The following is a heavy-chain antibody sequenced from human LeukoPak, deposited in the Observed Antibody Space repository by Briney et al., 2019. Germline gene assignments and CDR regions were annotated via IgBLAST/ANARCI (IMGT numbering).Heavy chain of an antibody. J-gene: IGHJ4*02. D-gene: IGHD3-3*01. CDR3: ARVPSNPTYDFWSGYYFDY. V-gene: IGHV1-18*01. CDR2: ISAYNGNT. CDR1: GYTFTSYG. Sequence: ASVKVSCKASGYTFTSYGISWVRQAPGQGLEWMGWISAYNGNTNYAQKLQGRVTMTTDTSTSTAYMELRSLRSDDTAVYYCARVPSNPTYDFWSGYYFDYWGQGTLVTVSS.